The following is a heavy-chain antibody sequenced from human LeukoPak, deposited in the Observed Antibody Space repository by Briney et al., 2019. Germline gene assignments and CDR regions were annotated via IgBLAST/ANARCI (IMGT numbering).Heavy chain of an antibody. Sequence: TPSETLSLTCAVYGGSFSGYYWSWIRQPPGKGLEWIGEINHSGSTNYNPSLKSRVTISVDTSKNQFSLKLSSVTAADTAVYYCARRPDFWSGSGYWGQGTLVTVSS. CDR2: INHSGST. CDR1: GGSFSGYY. D-gene: IGHD3-3*01. V-gene: IGHV4-34*01. J-gene: IGHJ4*02. CDR3: ARRPDFWSGSGY.